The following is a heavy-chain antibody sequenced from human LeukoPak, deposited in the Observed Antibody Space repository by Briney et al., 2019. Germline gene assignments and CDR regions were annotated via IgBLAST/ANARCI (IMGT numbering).Heavy chain of an antibody. D-gene: IGHD3-22*01. Sequence: GGSLRLSCAASGFTFSSYGMHWVRQAPGKGLEWVAFIRYDGSNKYYADSVKGRFTISRDNSKNTLYLQMNSLRAEDTAVYYCAKDGLGPYDSSGYQYYWGQGILVTVSS. CDR1: GFTFSSYG. V-gene: IGHV3-30*02. CDR2: IRYDGSNK. J-gene: IGHJ4*02. CDR3: AKDGLGPYDSSGYQYY.